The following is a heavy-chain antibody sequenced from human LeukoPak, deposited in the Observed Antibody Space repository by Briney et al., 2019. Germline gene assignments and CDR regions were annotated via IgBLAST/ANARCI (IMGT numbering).Heavy chain of an antibody. Sequence: GGSLRLSCAASGFTFSSYWMHWVRQAPGKGLVWVSRINSDGSSTSYADSVKGRFTISRDNAKNTLYLQMNSLRAEDTAVYYCARGSRPIWFGDPGDGFDPWGQGTLVTVSS. J-gene: IGHJ5*02. CDR2: INSDGSST. V-gene: IGHV3-74*01. CDR3: ARGSRPIWFGDPGDGFDP. D-gene: IGHD3-10*01. CDR1: GFTFSSYW.